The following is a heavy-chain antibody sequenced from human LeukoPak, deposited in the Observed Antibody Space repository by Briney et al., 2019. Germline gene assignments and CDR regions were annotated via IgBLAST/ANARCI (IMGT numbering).Heavy chain of an antibody. D-gene: IGHD6-19*01. Sequence: GGSLRLSCAASGFTFSDYYMSWIRQAPGKGLEWVSYISGSGSTIYYADSVKGRFTISRDNAKNSLYLQMNSLRAEDTAVYYCARWVSSGSVDPWGQGTLVTVSS. CDR1: GFTFSDYY. CDR2: ISGSGSTI. CDR3: ARWVSSGSVDP. J-gene: IGHJ5*02. V-gene: IGHV3-11*01.